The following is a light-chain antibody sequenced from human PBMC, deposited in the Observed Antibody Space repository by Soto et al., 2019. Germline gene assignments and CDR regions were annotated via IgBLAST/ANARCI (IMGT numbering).Light chain of an antibody. J-gene: IGKJ5*01. CDR2: AAS. V-gene: IGKV1-27*01. CDR3: HKYSSPPLT. Sequence: DIKLSLPRSSLSANVGDRVTITFRASQGINNYLAWYQQRPGQVPHLLIYAASTLQSGVPSRFSASGSGTDFPLTISSLQPEDVATYYCHKYSSPPLTFGQRRLPEVK. CDR1: QGINNY.